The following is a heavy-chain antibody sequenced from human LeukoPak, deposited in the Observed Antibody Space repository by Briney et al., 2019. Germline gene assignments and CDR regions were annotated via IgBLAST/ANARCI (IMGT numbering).Heavy chain of an antibody. J-gene: IGHJ4*02. V-gene: IGHV4-34*01. CDR3: ARRGKRWLQFGIDY. D-gene: IGHD5-24*01. CDR1: GGSFSGYY. CDR2: INHSGST. Sequence: SETLSLTCAVYGGSFSGYYWSWIRQPPGKGLEWIGEINHSGSTNYNPSLKSRVTISVDTSKNQFSLKLSSVTAADTAVYYCARRGKRWLQFGIDYWGQGTLVTVSS.